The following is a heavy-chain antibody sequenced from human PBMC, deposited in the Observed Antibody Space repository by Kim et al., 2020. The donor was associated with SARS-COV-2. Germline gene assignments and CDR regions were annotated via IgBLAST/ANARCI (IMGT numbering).Heavy chain of an antibody. V-gene: IGHV1-3*01. Sequence: ASVKVSCKASGYTFTSYAMHWVRQAPGQRLEWMGWINAGNGNTKYSQKLQGRVTITRDTYASTAYMELSSLRSEDTAVYYCARVGVEGYGGYASDYWGQGTLVTVSS. D-gene: IGHD5-12*01. CDR2: INAGNGNT. CDR3: ARVGVEGYGGYASDY. CDR1: GYTFTSYA. J-gene: IGHJ4*02.